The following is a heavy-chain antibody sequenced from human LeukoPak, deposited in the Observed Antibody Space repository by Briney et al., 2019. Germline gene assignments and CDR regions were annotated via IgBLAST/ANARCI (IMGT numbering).Heavy chain of an antibody. CDR2: IYYSGST. D-gene: IGHD3-10*01. CDR1: GGSFSGYY. V-gene: IGHV4-59*01. CDR3: ASSGSVGPYYFDY. Sequence: SETLSLTCAVYGGSFSGYYWSWLRQPPGKGLEGIGYIYYSGSTNYNPSLKTRVTISVDTSKNQFSLKLSSVTAADTAVYYCASSGSVGPYYFDYWGQGTLVTVSS. J-gene: IGHJ4*02.